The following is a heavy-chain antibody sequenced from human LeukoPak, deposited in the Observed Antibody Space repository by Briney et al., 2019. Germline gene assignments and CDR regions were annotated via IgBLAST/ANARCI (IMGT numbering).Heavy chain of an antibody. V-gene: IGHV3-23*01. D-gene: IGHD3-10*01. CDR1: GFTFSSYA. Sequence: PGGSLRLSCAASGFTFSSYAMTWVRQAPGKGLEWVSAISGSGDITYYADSVKGRFTISRDNSKNTLYLQINSLRAEDTAVYYCARDRNYFEALHRSYWGQGTLVTVSS. CDR2: ISGSGDIT. J-gene: IGHJ4*02. CDR3: ARDRNYFEALHRSY.